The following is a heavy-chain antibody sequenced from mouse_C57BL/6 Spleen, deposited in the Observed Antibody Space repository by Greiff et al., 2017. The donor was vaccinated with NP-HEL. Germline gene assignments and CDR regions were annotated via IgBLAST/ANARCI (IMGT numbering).Heavy chain of an antibody. CDR1: GFSLTSYG. CDR2: IWSGGST. V-gene: IGHV2-2*01. CDR3: ARNGDDYGVGGYAMDY. D-gene: IGHD2-4*01. J-gene: IGHJ4*01. Sequence: QVQLQQSGPGLVQPSQSLSITCTVSGFSLTSYGVHWVRQSPGKGLEWLGVIWSGGSTDYNAAFISRLSISKDNSKSQVFFKMNSLQADDTAIYYCARNGDDYGVGGYAMDYWGQGTSVTVSS.